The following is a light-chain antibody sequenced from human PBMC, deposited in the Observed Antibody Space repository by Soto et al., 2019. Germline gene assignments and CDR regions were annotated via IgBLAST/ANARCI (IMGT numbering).Light chain of an antibody. CDR2: DVS. Sequence: QSVLTQPRSVSGSPGQSVTISCTGTSSDVGGYNYVSWYQQHPGKAPKLMIFDVSKRPSGVPDRFAGSKSGNTASLTISGLQAEDEADYYCCSYVGWYSLIFGGGTQRPS. CDR1: SSDVGGYNY. J-gene: IGLJ2*01. CDR3: CSYVGWYSLI. V-gene: IGLV2-11*01.